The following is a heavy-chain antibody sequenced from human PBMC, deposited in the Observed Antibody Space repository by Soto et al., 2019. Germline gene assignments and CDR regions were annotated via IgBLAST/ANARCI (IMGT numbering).Heavy chain of an antibody. CDR3: AKPTPPTRGWYYYGMDV. D-gene: IGHD6-19*01. CDR2: ISGSGGST. Sequence: PGGSLRLSCAASGFTFSSYAMSWVRQAPGKGLEWVSAISGSGGSTYYADSVKGRFTISRDNSKNTLYLQMNSLRAEDTAVYYCAKPTPPTRGWYYYGMDVWGQGTTVTVSS. V-gene: IGHV3-23*01. J-gene: IGHJ6*02. CDR1: GFTFSSYA.